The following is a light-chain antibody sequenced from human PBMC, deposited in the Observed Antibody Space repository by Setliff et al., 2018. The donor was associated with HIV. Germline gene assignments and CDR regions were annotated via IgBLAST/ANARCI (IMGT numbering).Light chain of an antibody. CDR3: QVWDGNSDHYV. Sequence: TQPPSVSVAPGKTARITCGGNNSGSKSVHWYQQKPGQAPVLVVYDDNDRPSGIPERFSDSNSGNTATLTISRVEAGDEADYYCQVWDGNSDHYVFGTGTKVTVL. V-gene: IGLV3-21*03. J-gene: IGLJ1*01. CDR2: DDN. CDR1: NSGSKS.